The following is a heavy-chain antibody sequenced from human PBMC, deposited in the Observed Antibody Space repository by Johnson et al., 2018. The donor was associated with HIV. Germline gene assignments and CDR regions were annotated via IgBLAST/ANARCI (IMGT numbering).Heavy chain of an antibody. D-gene: IGHD5-18*01. V-gene: IGHV3-30*04. CDR1: GFRFSTYA. CDR3: AKERTAMVTPFDA. CDR2: ISYDGSNK. J-gene: IGHJ3*01. Sequence: QVQLVESGGGVVQPGRSLRLSCAASGFRFSTYALHWVRQTPGKGLEWVALISYDGSNKYYADSVKGRFTISRDNSKNTLFLQMNSLRDEDTAVYYCAKERTAMVTPFDAWGQGTRVTVSS.